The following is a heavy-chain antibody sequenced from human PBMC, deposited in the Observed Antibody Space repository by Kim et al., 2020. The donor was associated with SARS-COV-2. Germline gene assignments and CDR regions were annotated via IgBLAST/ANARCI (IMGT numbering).Heavy chain of an antibody. Sequence: SQTLSLTCAISGDSVSSNSVTWNWIRQSPSRGLEWLGRTYYRSKWYNDYAVSMRSRITISPDTYKNHFSLQLNYVTPEETAIYYCTRALAGSLEDYWGHG. V-gene: IGHV6-1*01. CDR3: TRALAGSLEDY. CDR1: GDSVSSNSVT. J-gene: IGHJ4*01. CDR2: TYYRSKWYN. D-gene: IGHD6-13*01.